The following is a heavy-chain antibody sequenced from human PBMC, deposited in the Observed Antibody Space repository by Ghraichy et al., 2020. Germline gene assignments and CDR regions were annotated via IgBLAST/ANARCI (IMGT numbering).Heavy chain of an antibody. D-gene: IGHD6-19*01. Sequence: GESLNISCAVSGFTFSSSWMSWVRQAPGKGLEWVANIKQDGNEKYYVDSVKGRFTISRDNAKNSLYLQMNSLRAEDTAVYYCVRDSGWLPHYWGQGTLVTVSS. CDR3: VRDSGWLPHY. J-gene: IGHJ4*02. CDR2: IKQDGNEK. V-gene: IGHV3-7*01. CDR1: GFTFSSSW.